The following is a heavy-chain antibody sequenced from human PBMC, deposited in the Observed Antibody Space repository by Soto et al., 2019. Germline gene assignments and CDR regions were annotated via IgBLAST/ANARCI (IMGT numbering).Heavy chain of an antibody. CDR3: ASSPNAPPRYFDWLLH. V-gene: IGHV3-30-3*01. J-gene: IGHJ4*02. Sequence: GRSLRLSWAAAGFTFGSYARHWVRQAPGKGLEWVAVISYDGSNKYYADSVKGRFTISRDNSKNTLYLQMNSLRAEDTAVYYCASSPNAPPRYFDWLLHWVQGTFVTVSP. CDR1: GFTFGSYA. D-gene: IGHD3-9*01. CDR2: ISYDGSNK.